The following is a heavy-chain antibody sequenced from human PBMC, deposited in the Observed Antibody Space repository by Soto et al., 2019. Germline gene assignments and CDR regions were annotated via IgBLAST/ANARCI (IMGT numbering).Heavy chain of an antibody. J-gene: IGHJ5*02. V-gene: IGHV4-59*11. D-gene: IGHD2-15*01. CDR2: SHSSGYS. CDR1: GGSISTHY. Sequence: PSETLSLTCTVSGGSISTHYWSWIRQPPGKGLEWIGYSHSSGYSHYNPSLKSRVTISVDTSNTQISLKVSSVTAADTATYYCAHSYSCSGDSCYSNIRWLDPSGQATLLTVSS. CDR3: AHSYSCSGDSCYSNIRWLDP.